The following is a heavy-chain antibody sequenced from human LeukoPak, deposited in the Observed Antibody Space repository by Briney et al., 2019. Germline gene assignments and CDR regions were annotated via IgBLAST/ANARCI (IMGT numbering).Heavy chain of an antibody. CDR1: GFTFSSYE. V-gene: IGHV3-48*03. CDR3: ASLTDLEGYFQH. Sequence: PGGSLRLSCAASGFTFSSYEMNWVRQAPGKGLEWVSYISSSGSTIYYADSAKGRFTISRDNAKNSLYLQMNSLRAEDTAVYYCASLTDLEGYFQHWGQGTLVTVSS. CDR2: ISSSGSTI. D-gene: IGHD1-1*01. J-gene: IGHJ1*01.